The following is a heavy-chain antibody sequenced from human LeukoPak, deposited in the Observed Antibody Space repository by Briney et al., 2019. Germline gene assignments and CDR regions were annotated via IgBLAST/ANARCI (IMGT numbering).Heavy chain of an antibody. D-gene: IGHD2-15*01. J-gene: IGHJ6*02. CDR3: ARALVVVVAEHYYYYGMDV. V-gene: IGHV1-2*02. CDR1: GYTFTDYY. CDR2: INPNSGGT. Sequence: ASVKVSCKASGYTFTDYYMHWVRQAPGQGLEWMGWINPNSGGTNYAQKFQGRVTMTRDTSISTAYMELSSLRSEDTAVYYCARALVVVVAEHYYYYGMDVWGQGTTVTVSS.